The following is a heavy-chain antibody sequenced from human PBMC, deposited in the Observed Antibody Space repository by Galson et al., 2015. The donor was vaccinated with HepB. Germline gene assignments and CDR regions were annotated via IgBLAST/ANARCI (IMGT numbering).Heavy chain of an antibody. CDR3: AASVDAGYFDY. CDR2: ISSSSSYI. D-gene: IGHD5-12*01. Sequence: SLRLSCAASGFTFSSYSMSWVRQAPGKGLEWVSSISSSSSYIYYADSVKGRFTISRDNAKNSLYLQMNSLRAEDTAVYYCAASVDAGYFDYWGQGTLVTVSS. CDR1: GFTFSSYS. V-gene: IGHV3-21*01. J-gene: IGHJ4*02.